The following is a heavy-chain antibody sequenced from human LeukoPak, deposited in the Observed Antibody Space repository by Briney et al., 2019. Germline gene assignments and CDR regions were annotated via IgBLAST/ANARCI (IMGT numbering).Heavy chain of an antibody. CDR3: ARSSGYYWQADSGQFDN. CDR1: GYNFAFYW. Sequence: GESLKISCKGSGYNFAFYWIAWVRQMPGKGLEWMGIIYPGDSETRYSPSFKGQVTISADKSISTAYLQWSSLGASDTAMYYCARSSGYYWQADSGQFDNWGQGTLVTVSS. CDR2: IYPGDSET. J-gene: IGHJ4*02. D-gene: IGHD3-22*01. V-gene: IGHV5-51*01.